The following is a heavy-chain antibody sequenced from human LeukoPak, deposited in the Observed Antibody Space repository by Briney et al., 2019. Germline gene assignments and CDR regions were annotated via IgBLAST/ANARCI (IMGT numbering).Heavy chain of an antibody. CDR3: AKGGYCSSTSCSPVDY. J-gene: IGHJ4*02. CDR2: ISYDGSNK. D-gene: IGHD2-2*01. Sequence: GGSLRLSCAASGFTFSSYGMHWVRQAPGKGLEWVAVISYDGSNKYYADSVKGRFTISRDNSKNTLYLQMNSLRAEDTAVYYCAKGGYCSSTSCSPVDYWGQGTLVTVSS. V-gene: IGHV3-30*12. CDR1: GFTFSSYG.